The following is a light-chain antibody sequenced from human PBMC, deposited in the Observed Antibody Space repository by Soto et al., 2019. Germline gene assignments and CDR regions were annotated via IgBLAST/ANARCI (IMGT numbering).Light chain of an antibody. CDR2: AAS. CDR1: QSVSSRY. Sequence: EIVLTQSPGTLSLSPGERATLSCRASQSVSSRYLAWYQQKPGQAPRLLIYAASNRATGIPDRFSGGGSGTDFTLTISRLEPEDFAVYYCQQYRRSFTFGPGTKVDIK. V-gene: IGKV3-20*01. J-gene: IGKJ3*01. CDR3: QQYRRSFT.